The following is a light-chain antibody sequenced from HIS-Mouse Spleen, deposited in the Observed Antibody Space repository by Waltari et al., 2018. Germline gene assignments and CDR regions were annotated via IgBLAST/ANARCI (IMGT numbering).Light chain of an antibody. CDR2: QDS. CDR1: QLGDNY. CDR3: QAWDSSTVV. V-gene: IGLV3-1*01. Sequence: SYELTQPPSVSVSPGQTASTTFPGDQLGDNYAFWYQQKPGQSPVLVLYQDSKRPSGIPERFSGSNSGNTATLTISGTQAMDEADYYCQAWDSSTVVFGGGTKLTVL. J-gene: IGLJ2*01.